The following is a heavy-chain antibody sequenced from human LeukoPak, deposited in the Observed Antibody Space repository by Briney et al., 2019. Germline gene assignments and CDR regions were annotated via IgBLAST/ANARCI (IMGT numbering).Heavy chain of an antibody. Sequence: SETLSLTCTVSSGSISSYYWSWIRQPPGKGLEWIGNIFYTGSTNYNPSIRNRVTISLDTSKSQFSLRLSSVTAADTAVYYCARFVHCGGDCYYLGYWGQGTLVTVSS. V-gene: IGHV4-59*01. J-gene: IGHJ4*02. CDR1: SGSISSYY. CDR3: ARFVHCGGDCYYLGY. CDR2: IFYTGST. D-gene: IGHD2-21*02.